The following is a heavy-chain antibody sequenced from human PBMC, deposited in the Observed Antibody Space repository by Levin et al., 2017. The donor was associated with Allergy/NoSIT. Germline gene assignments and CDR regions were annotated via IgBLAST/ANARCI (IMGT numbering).Heavy chain of an antibody. CDR3: ARNGVLLWFGEDYYFDY. J-gene: IGHJ4*02. V-gene: IGHV3-33*01. CDR2: IWYDGSNK. D-gene: IGHD3-10*01. CDR1: GFTFSSYG. Sequence: GGSLRLSCAASGFTFSSYGMHWVRQAPGKGLEWVAVIWYDGSNKYYADSVKGRFTISRDNSKNTLYLQMNSLRAEDTAVYYCARNGVLLWFGEDYYFDYWGQGTLVTVSS.